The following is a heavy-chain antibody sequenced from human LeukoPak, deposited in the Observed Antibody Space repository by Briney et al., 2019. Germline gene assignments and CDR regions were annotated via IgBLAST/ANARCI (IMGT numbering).Heavy chain of an antibody. CDR2: ISDSADST. Sequence: GGSLRLSCAASGFTFSGYAMSWVRQAPGKGLEWVSTISDSADSTYYADSVQGRFTISRDNSKNTLYLQMNSLRAEDTAFYYCAKGYGSGWYYDFWGQGALVTVSS. CDR1: GFTFSGYA. V-gene: IGHV3-23*01. D-gene: IGHD6-19*01. CDR3: AKGYGSGWYYDF. J-gene: IGHJ4*02.